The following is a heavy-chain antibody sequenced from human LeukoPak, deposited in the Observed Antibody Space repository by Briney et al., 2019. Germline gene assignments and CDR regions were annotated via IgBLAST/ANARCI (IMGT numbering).Heavy chain of an antibody. D-gene: IGHD2-21*01. CDR3: ASFLWVTSFDY. V-gene: IGHV4-39*01. J-gene: IGHJ4*02. Sequence: PSETLSLTCTVSGGSISSNNYYWGWIRQPPGKGLEWIGSIYYSGSTYYNPSLKSRVTISVDTSKNQFSLKLSSVTAADTAVYYCASFLWVTSFDYWGQGTLVTVSS. CDR1: GGSISSNNYY. CDR2: IYYSGST.